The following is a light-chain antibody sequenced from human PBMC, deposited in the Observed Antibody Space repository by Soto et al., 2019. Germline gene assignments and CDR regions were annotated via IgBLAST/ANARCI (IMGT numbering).Light chain of an antibody. J-gene: IGKJ2*01. V-gene: IGKV2-28*01. Sequence: DIVMTQSPLSLPVTPGEPASISCRSSESLLHSNGYNYLDWYVQKPGQSPQLLLYLDSTRAAGVPDRLSGSGSGTDFTLKISRVEAEDGGVYYCMQPLQTQHAFGQGTQREMK. CDR2: LDS. CDR1: ESLLHSNGYNY. CDR3: MQPLQTQHA.